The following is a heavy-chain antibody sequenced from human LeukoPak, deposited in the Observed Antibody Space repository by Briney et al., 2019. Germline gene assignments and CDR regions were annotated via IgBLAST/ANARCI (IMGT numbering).Heavy chain of an antibody. Sequence: KPSETLSLTCTVSGGSISSSSYYWGWIRQPPGKGLEWIGSIYYSGSTYYNPSLKSRVTISVDTSKNQFSLKLSSVTAADTAVYYCARLFARSYGDWYFDLWGRGTLVTVSS. CDR3: ARLFARSYGDWYFDL. CDR1: GGSISSSSYY. D-gene: IGHD5-18*01. V-gene: IGHV4-39*07. J-gene: IGHJ2*01. CDR2: IYYSGST.